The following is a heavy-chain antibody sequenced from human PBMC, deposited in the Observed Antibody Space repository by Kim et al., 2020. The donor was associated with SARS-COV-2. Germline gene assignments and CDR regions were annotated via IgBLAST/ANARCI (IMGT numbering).Heavy chain of an antibody. Sequence: GGSLRLSCAASGFTFDDYAMHWVRQAPGKGLEWVSGISWNSGSIGYADSVKGRFTISRDNAKNSLYLQMNSLRAEDTALYYCAKSGSSGYYYVPLDYWGQGTLVTVSS. D-gene: IGHD3-22*01. CDR1: GFTFDDYA. V-gene: IGHV3-9*01. CDR2: ISWNSGSI. J-gene: IGHJ4*02. CDR3: AKSGSSGYYYVPLDY.